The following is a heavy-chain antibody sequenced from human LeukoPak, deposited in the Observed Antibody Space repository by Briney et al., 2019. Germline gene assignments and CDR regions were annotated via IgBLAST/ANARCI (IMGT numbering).Heavy chain of an antibody. CDR1: GFTFRNHW. D-gene: IGHD6-6*01. CDR2: ISSDGSST. J-gene: IGHJ4*02. CDR3: ARDQRVTGRPDIDF. V-gene: IGHV3-74*03. Sequence: PGGSLRLSCAASGFTFRNHWMHWVPQTPGKGLVWVSRISSDGSSTTYADSVKGRFTISRDNAKNTLYLQMNNLRAEDTAMYYCARDQRVTGRPDIDFWGQGTLVIVSS.